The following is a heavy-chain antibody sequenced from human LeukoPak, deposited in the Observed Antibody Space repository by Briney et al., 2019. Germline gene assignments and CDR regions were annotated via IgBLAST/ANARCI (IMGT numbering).Heavy chain of an antibody. CDR2: ISSSSSTI. V-gene: IGHV3-48*01. CDR1: GFTFGSYS. J-gene: IGHJ5*02. Sequence: PGGSLRLSCAASGFTFGSYSMHWVRQAPGKGLEWVSYISSSSSTIYYADSVKGRFTISRDNAKNSLYLQMNSLRAEDTAVYYCARDSKGHLFDRRGQGRLLSVSS. CDR3: ARDSKGHLFDR.